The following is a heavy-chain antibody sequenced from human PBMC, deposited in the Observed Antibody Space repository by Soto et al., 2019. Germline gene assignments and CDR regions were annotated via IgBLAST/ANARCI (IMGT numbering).Heavy chain of an antibody. CDR1: GGSISSGDYY. Sequence: QVQLQESGPGLVKPSQTLSLTCTVSGGSISSGDYYWAWIRQPPGKGLEWIGHIYYRGRTYYNPPLKSRVTLSVDTSKTQFSLNLNSVTASDTAVYFCARTYGGDYFDSWGQGTLVTVSS. CDR3: ARTYGGDYFDS. J-gene: IGHJ4*02. V-gene: IGHV4-30-4*01. CDR2: IYYRGRT. D-gene: IGHD2-21*01.